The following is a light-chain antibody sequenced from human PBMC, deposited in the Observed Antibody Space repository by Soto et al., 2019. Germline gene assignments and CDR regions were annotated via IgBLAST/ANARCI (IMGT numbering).Light chain of an antibody. CDR3: QSYDSSLRGYV. V-gene: IGLV1-40*01. CDR2: GNS. Sequence: QAVVTQPPSVSGAPGQRVTISCTGSSSNIGTGYDVHWYQHLPGTAPKVLIYGNSNRPSGVPDRISGSKSGTSASLAISGLHVEDEADYYCQSYDSSLRGYVFGTGTKLTVL. J-gene: IGLJ1*01. CDR1: SSNIGTGYD.